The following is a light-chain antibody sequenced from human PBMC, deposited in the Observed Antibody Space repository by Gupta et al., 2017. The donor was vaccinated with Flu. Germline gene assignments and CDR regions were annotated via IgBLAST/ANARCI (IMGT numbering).Light chain of an antibody. J-gene: IGLJ1*01. CDR2: EVS. CDR1: SSDTGSYNY. Sequence: GSSSDTGSYNYVSWFQQHPGKAPKLLIYEVSNRPSGVPDRFSGSKSGNTASLTVSGLQAEDEADYYCSSFADSRYIFGAGTTVTVL. CDR3: SSFADSRYI. V-gene: IGLV2-8*01.